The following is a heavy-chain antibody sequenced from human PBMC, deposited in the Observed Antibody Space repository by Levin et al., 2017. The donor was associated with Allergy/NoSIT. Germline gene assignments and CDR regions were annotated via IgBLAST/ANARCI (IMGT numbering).Heavy chain of an antibody. CDR2: INPNSGGT. J-gene: IGHJ4*02. CDR3: ARGNFFDSSGIHL. V-gene: IGHV1-2*05. D-gene: IGHD3-22*01. Sequence: ASVKVSCKASGYTFTGDYIYWVRQAPGQGLEWMGRINPNSGGTNSAQTFQGRVTMTRDTSISTAYMELRSLTSDDTDVYYCARGNFFDSSGIHLWGQGTLVTVSS. CDR1: GYTFTGDY.